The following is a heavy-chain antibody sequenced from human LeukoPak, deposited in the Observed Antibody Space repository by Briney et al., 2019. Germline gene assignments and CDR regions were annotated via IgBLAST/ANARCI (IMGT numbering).Heavy chain of an antibody. J-gene: IGHJ4*02. Sequence: GGSLRLSCAASGFTFSYYGMHWVRQAPGKGLEWVAFIRYDGSNKYYVDSVKGRFTISRDNSKNTLYLQMNSLRTEDTAVYYCAKEQCSGGSCYSHIDYWGQGTLVSVSS. D-gene: IGHD2-15*01. CDR2: IRYDGSNK. CDR3: AKEQCSGGSCYSHIDY. V-gene: IGHV3-30*02. CDR1: GFTFSYYG.